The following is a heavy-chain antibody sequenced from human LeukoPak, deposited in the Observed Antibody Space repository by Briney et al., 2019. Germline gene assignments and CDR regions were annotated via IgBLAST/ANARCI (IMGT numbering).Heavy chain of an antibody. Sequence: GESLKISCEASGFTLNKYWMHWVRQAPGKGLVWVSRITGDGSDIAYADSVKGRFTVSRDDAKNTLFLQMTSLRVEDTAIHYCARDAYTTTSNWLDPWGQGTLVTVSS. CDR2: ITGDGSDI. J-gene: IGHJ5*02. D-gene: IGHD4-17*01. V-gene: IGHV3-74*01. CDR1: GFTLNKYW. CDR3: ARDAYTTTSNWLDP.